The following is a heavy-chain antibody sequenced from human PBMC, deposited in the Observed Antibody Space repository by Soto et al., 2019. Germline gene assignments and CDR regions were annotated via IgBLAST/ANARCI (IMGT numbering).Heavy chain of an antibody. J-gene: IGHJ6*02. V-gene: IGHV5-51*01. CDR3: AASIFYYGMDV. Sequence: GESLKISWKGSGYTFTNYWIGWVRQMPGKGLEWMGIIYPGDSDTKYNPSFQGQVTISADKSITTTYLRWTSLKASDTAIYFCAASIFYYGMDVWGQGTTVTVS. CDR1: GYTFTNYW. CDR2: IYPGDSDT.